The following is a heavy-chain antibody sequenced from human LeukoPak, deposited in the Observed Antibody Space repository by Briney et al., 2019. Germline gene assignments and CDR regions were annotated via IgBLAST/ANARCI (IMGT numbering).Heavy chain of an antibody. V-gene: IGHV3-7*01. CDR3: ARDKIVGATHLDY. CDR1: GFTFSSYW. CDR2: INQDGSEI. Sequence: GGSLRLSCAASGFTFSSYWMSWARQAPGKGLEWVAHINQDGSEIYHVDSLKGRFTISRDNAKNSLYLQMNSLRAEDTAVYYCARDKIVGATHLDYWGQGTLVTVSS. D-gene: IGHD1-26*01. J-gene: IGHJ4*02.